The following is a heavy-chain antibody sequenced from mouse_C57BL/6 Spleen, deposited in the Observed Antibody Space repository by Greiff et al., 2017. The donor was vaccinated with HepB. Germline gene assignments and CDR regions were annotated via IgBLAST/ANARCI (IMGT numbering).Heavy chain of an antibody. CDR2: IHPNSGST. V-gene: IGHV1-64*01. Sequence: QVQLKESGAELVKPGASVKLSCKASGYTFTSYWMHWVKQRPGQGLEWIGMIHPNSGSTNYNEKFKSKATLTVDKSSSTAYMQLSSLTSEDSAVYYCARLYYYAMDYWGQGTSVTVSS. J-gene: IGHJ4*01. CDR3: ARLYYYAMDY. CDR1: GYTFTSYW.